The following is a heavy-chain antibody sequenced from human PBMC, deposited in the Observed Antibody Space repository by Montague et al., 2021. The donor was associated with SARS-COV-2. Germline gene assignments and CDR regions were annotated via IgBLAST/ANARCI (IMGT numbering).Heavy chain of an antibody. V-gene: IGHV4-59*12. D-gene: IGHD5-24*01. CDR2: IYYRGST. Sequence: SETLSLTCTVSGGSINNSYWSWIRQPPGKGLEWIGYIYYRGSTNYNPSLETRVIISVDTAKNQFSLKMSSVTAADTAVYYCAREDRWNWSDPWGQGTLVIVSS. CDR1: GGSINNSY. J-gene: IGHJ5*02. CDR3: AREDRWNWSDP.